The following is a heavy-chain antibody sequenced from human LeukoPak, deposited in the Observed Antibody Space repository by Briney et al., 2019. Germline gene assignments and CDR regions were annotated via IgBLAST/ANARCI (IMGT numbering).Heavy chain of an antibody. D-gene: IGHD6-19*01. Sequence: SETVSLTCTVSDDSISSYYWSWIRQPPEKGLERIGYIYYSGSTKYNPSLKSRVTISVDTSKNQLSLKLTSVTAADTALYYCVRAKKAVAGFFDYWGQGTLVTVSS. CDR2: IYYSGST. CDR1: DDSISSYY. J-gene: IGHJ4*02. CDR3: VRAKKAVAGFFDY. V-gene: IGHV4-59*01.